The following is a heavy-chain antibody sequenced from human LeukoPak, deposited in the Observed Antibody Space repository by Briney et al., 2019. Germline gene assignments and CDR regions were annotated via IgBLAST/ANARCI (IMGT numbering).Heavy chain of an antibody. CDR2: IDPSDTYT. Sequence: GESLKISCKGSGYSFTSYWITWVRQMPGKGLEWMGRIDPSDTYTNYSPSFQGHVTISADKSISTAYLQWSSLKASDTAMYYCATVTTIYYYYGMDVWGQGTTVTVSS. CDR3: ATVTTIYYYYGMDV. D-gene: IGHD4-17*01. CDR1: GYSFTSYW. J-gene: IGHJ6*02. V-gene: IGHV5-10-1*01.